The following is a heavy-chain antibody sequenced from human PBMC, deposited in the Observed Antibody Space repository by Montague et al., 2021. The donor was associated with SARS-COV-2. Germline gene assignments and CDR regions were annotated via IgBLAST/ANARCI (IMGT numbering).Heavy chain of an antibody. V-gene: IGHV4-59*01. Sequence: SETLSLTCTVSGGSISGYYWSWIRQPPGKGLEWIGYIYYSGSTKXNPFLESRVTVSVDRSKNQVSLKLSSVTAADTAVYYCARGYYDILTGYLDAFDIWGQGTMVTVSS. J-gene: IGHJ3*02. CDR3: ARGYYDILTGYLDAFDI. D-gene: IGHD3-9*01. CDR2: IYYSGST. CDR1: GGSISGYY.